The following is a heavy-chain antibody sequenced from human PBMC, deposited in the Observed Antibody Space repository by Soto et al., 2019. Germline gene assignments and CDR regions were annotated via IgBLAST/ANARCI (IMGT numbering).Heavy chain of an antibody. CDR2: IYYSGNT. Sequence: QVQLQESGSGLVKPSETLSLTCTVSGGSVTTYYWSWIRQPPGKGLEWIGYIYYSGNTNYNPSLKSRFTIALDTSKNQFSLKLSSVTAADTAVYYCARQWDLNNWFDSWGQGTLVTVSS. V-gene: IGHV4-59*02. CDR1: GGSVTTYY. J-gene: IGHJ5*01. D-gene: IGHD1-26*01. CDR3: ARQWDLNNWFDS.